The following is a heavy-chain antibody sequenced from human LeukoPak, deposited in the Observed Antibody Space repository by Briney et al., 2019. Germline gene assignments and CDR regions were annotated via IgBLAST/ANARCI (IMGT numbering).Heavy chain of an antibody. CDR3: AREGVYSSSFDY. CDR2: ISSSSSYI. CDR1: GFTFSSYS. Sequence: GGSLRLSCAASGFTFSSYSMNWVRQAPGKGLEWVSSISSSSSYIYYADSVKGRFTISRDNGKNALYLQMNSLRAEDTAVYYCAREGVYSSSFDYWGQGTLVTVAS. J-gene: IGHJ4*02. D-gene: IGHD6-6*01. V-gene: IGHV3-21*01.